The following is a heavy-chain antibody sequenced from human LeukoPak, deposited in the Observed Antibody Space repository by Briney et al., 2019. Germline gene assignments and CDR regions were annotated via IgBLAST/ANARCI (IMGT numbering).Heavy chain of an antibody. V-gene: IGHV1-8*03. CDR3: AREGTNSYGYRATPAY. J-gene: IGHJ4*02. CDR1: GYTFTSYD. CDR2: MNPNSGNT. D-gene: IGHD5-18*01. Sequence: ASVKVFCKASGYTFTSYDINWVRQATGQGLEWMGWMNPNSGNTGYAQKFQGRVTITRNTSISTAYMELSSLRSDDTAGYYGAREGTNSYGYRATPAYWGQGTLVTVSS.